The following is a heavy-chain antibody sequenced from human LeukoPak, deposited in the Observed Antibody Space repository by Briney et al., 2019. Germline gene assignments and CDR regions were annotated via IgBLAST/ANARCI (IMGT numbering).Heavy chain of an antibody. CDR3: ARGQYCSSTSCYTLAFDI. D-gene: IGHD2-2*02. J-gene: IGHJ3*02. CDR2: IYYSGST. V-gene: IGHV4-31*03. CDR1: GGSISSGGYY. Sequence: SETLSLTCTVSGGSISSGGYYWSWIRQHPGKGLEWIGYIYYSGSTYYNPSLKSRVTISVDTSKNQFSLKLSSVTAADTAVYYCARGQYCSSTSCYTLAFDIWGQGTMVTVSS.